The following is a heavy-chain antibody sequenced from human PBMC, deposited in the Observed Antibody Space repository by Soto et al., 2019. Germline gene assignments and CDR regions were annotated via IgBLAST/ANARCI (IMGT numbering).Heavy chain of an antibody. CDR2: IYYSGST. CDR3: ARLSGPCGPPTYGDYVFDYYYYMDV. Sequence: SETLSLTCTVSGGSISSYYWSWIRQPPGKGLEWIGYIYYSGSTNYNPSLKSRVTISVDTSKNQFSLKLSSVTAADTAVFYCARLSGPCGPPTYGDYVFDYYYYMDVWGKGTTVTVSS. V-gene: IGHV4-59*08. CDR1: GGSISSYY. J-gene: IGHJ6*03. D-gene: IGHD4-17*01.